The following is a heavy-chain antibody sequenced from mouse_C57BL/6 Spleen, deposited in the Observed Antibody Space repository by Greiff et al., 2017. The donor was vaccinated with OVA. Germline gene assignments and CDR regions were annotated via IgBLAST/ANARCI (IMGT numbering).Heavy chain of an antibody. D-gene: IGHD1-1*01. J-gene: IGHJ4*01. Sequence: EVQRVESGGGLVQPKGSLKLSCAASGFTFNTYAMHWVRQAPGKGLEWVARIRSKSSNYATYYADSVKDRFTISRDDSQSMLYLQMNNLKTEDTAMYYCVRGSYYGSSFLYAMDYWGQGTSVTVSS. CDR1: GFTFNTYA. V-gene: IGHV10-3*01. CDR2: IRSKSSNYAT. CDR3: VRGSYYGSSFLYAMDY.